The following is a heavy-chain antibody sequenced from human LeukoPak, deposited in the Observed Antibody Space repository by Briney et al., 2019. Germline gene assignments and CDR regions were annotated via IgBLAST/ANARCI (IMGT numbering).Heavy chain of an antibody. V-gene: IGHV4-59*01. D-gene: IGHD5-18*01. CDR2: IYYSGST. CDR1: GGSISSYY. Sequence: SETLPLTCTVSGGSISSYYWSWIRQPPGKGLEWIGYIYYSGSTNYNPSLKSRVTISVDTSKNQFSLKLSSVTAADTAVYYCARDLLADTAMGYFDYWGQGTLVTVSS. J-gene: IGHJ4*02. CDR3: ARDLLADTAMGYFDY.